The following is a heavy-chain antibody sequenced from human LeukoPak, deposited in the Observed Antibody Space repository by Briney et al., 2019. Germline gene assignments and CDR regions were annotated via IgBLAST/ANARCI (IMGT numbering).Heavy chain of an antibody. CDR2: ISSSSSYI. Sequence: GGSLRLSCAASGFTFSSYSMNWVRQAPGKGLEWVSSISSSSSYIYYADSVKGRFTISRDNAKNSLYLQMNSLRAEDTAVYYCVRKNQDFNAAFDIWGQGTVVTVSS. D-gene: IGHD1-14*01. V-gene: IGHV3-21*01. J-gene: IGHJ3*02. CDR3: VRKNQDFNAAFDI. CDR1: GFTFSSYS.